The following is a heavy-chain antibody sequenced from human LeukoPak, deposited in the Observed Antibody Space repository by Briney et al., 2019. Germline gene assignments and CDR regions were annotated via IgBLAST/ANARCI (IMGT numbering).Heavy chain of an antibody. CDR3: ARFPLGYCSSTSCYANYYYYYGMDV. J-gene: IGHJ6*02. CDR1: GGSISSSSYH. V-gene: IGHV4-39*07. D-gene: IGHD2-2*01. CDR2: IYYSGST. Sequence: SETLSLTCTVSGGSISSSSYHWGWIRQPPGKGLEWIGSIYYSGSTYYNPSLKSRVTISVDTSKNQFSLKLSSVTAADTAVYYCARFPLGYCSSTSCYANYYYYYGMDVWGLGTTVTVSS.